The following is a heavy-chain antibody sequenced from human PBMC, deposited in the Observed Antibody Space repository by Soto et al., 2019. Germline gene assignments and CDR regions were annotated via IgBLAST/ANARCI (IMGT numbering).Heavy chain of an antibody. Sequence: VQVVESGGTLVQPGGSLRLSCEVSGFDFPGFWMNWVRQAPGKGLEWVANINHGGSETNFLDSVKGRFTISRDNAKSTLYLQMNSLGVEDTAVYYCTRGGRDLDFWGQGTVVMVSS. CDR1: GFDFPGFW. CDR2: INHGGSET. D-gene: IGHD2-21*02. V-gene: IGHV3-7*04. J-gene: IGHJ4*02. CDR3: TRGGRDLDF.